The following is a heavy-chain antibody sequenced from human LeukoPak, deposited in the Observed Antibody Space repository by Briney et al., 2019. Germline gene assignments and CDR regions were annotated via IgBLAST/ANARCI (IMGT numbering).Heavy chain of an antibody. CDR2: IIPILGIA. D-gene: IGHD4-23*01. CDR3: ARARWYTYYFDY. J-gene: IGHJ4*02. CDR1: GGTFSSYA. Sequence: GASVKVSCKASGGTFSSYAISWVRQAPGQGLEWMGRIIPILGIANYAQKFQGRVTITADKSTSTAYMELSSLRSEDTAVYYCARARWYTYYFDYWGQGTLVTVSS. V-gene: IGHV1-69*04.